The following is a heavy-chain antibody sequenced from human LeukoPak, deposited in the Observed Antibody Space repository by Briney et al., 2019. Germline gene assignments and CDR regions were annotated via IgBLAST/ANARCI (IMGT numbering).Heavy chain of an antibody. D-gene: IGHD3-22*01. V-gene: IGHV3-33*01. J-gene: IGHJ4*02. Sequence: GGSLRLSCAASGFTFSNYGMHWVRQAPGKGLEWVAVIWYDGTNKYYADSVEGRFAISRDDSKNTLYLQMNSLRAEDTAVYYCASYYDNSGYYKFDYWGQGTLVTVSS. CDR3: ASYYDNSGYYKFDY. CDR1: GFTFSNYG. CDR2: IWYDGTNK.